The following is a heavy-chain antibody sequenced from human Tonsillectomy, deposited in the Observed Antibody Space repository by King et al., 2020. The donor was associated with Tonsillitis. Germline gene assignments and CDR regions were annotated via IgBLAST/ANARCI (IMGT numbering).Heavy chain of an antibody. D-gene: IGHD6-19*01. J-gene: IGHJ4*02. CDR1: GGSISSSSYY. CDR2: IYYSGST. Sequence: QLQESGPGLVKPSETLSLTCTVSGGSISSSSYYWGWIRQPPGKGMEWIGSIYYSGSTYYNPSLKSRVTISVDTSNNKFSLKLSSVTAADTAVYYCERPVGQWLPHFDFWGQGTLVTVSS. V-gene: IGHV4-39*07. CDR3: ERPVGQWLPHFDF.